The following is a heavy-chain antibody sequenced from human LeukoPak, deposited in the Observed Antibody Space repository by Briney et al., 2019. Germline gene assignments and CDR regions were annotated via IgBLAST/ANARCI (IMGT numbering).Heavy chain of an antibody. Sequence: PGGSLRLSCAASGFTFSSYSMNWVRQAPGKGLEWVSYISSSNSSIYYAGSVKGRFTISRDNAKNSLYLQMNSLRVEDTAVCYCARANPRDYWGQGTLVTVSS. CDR3: ARANPRDY. CDR2: ISSSNSSI. D-gene: IGHD1-14*01. CDR1: GFTFSSYS. V-gene: IGHV3-48*01. J-gene: IGHJ4*02.